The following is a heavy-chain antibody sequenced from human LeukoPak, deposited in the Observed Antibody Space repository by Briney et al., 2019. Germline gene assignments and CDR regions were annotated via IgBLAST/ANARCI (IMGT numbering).Heavy chain of an antibody. CDR2: ISAGADVI. J-gene: IGHJ4*02. CDR3: WTSGNDHF. D-gene: IGHD5-12*01. Sequence: PGGSLRLSCEAAGFSFRDYPMGWVRRASGKRLEWVSGISAGADVIFYADSVKGRFTISRDNSKNTLYLQMNSLRAEDTAVYYCWTSGNDHFWGQGTLVTVSS. CDR1: GFSFRDYP. V-gene: IGHV3-23*01.